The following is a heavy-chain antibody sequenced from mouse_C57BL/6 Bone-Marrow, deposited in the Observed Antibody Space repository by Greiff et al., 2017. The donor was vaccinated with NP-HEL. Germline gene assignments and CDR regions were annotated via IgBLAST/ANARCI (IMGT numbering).Heavy chain of an antibody. CDR3: ARRGTTVVDPLDY. D-gene: IGHD1-1*01. Sequence: QVQLQQPGAELVMPGASVKLSCKASGYTFTSYWMHWVKQRPGQGLEWIGEIDPSDSYTNYNQKFKGKSTLTVDKSSSTAYMQLSSLTSEDSAVYYCARRGTTVVDPLDYWGQGTTLTVSS. V-gene: IGHV1-69*01. CDR2: IDPSDSYT. CDR1: GYTFTSYW. J-gene: IGHJ2*01.